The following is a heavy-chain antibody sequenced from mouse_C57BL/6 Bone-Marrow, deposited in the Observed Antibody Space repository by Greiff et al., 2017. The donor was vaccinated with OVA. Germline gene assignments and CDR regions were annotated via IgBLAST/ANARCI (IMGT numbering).Heavy chain of an antibody. CDR2: IYPGDGDT. Sequence: VQLQQSGPELVKPGASVKISCKASGYAFSSSWMNWVKQRPGKGLEWIGRIYPGDGDTNYNGKFKGKATLTADKSSSTAYMQLSSLTSEDSAVYFCARVTTVVEGFAYWGQGTLVTVSA. J-gene: IGHJ3*01. CDR3: ARVTTVVEGFAY. V-gene: IGHV1-82*01. CDR1: GYAFSSSW. D-gene: IGHD1-1*01.